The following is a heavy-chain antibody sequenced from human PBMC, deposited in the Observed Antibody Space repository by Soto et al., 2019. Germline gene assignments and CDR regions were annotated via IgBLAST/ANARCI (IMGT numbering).Heavy chain of an antibody. D-gene: IGHD5-12*01. J-gene: IGHJ6*02. CDR3: ARAVRGGSLYYYYGMDV. V-gene: IGHV1-69*13. Sequence: ASVKVSCKASGGTFSSYAISWVRQAPGQGLEWMGGIIPIFGTANYAQKFQGRVTITADESTSTAYMELSSLRSEDTAVYYCARAVRGGSLYYYYGMDVWGQGTTVTVSS. CDR2: IIPIFGTA. CDR1: GGTFSSYA.